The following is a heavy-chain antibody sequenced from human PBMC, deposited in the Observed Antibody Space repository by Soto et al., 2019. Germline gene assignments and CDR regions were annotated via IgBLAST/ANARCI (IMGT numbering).Heavy chain of an antibody. Sequence: QVQLVQSGAEVKKTGASVKVSCKASGYTFIGYYIHWVRRAPGQGLEWMGWINPNSGGTNYAQRFQGWVTMTRDRSIRKAYMELSRLKSDDTAVYYCARVGGGLASLGYYGMDVWGQGTTVTVSS. CDR1: GYTFIGYY. D-gene: IGHD3-10*01. J-gene: IGHJ6*02. V-gene: IGHV1-2*04. CDR3: ARVGGGLASLGYYGMDV. CDR2: INPNSGGT.